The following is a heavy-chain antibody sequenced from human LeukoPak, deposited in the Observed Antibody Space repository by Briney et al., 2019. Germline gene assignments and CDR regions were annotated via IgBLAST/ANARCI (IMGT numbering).Heavy chain of an antibody. CDR2: ISGGSDYI. J-gene: IGHJ4*03. D-gene: IGHD1-14*01. CDR3: TRDSPDFHY. Sequence: GGSLRLSCAVSAFTFSSYIMNWVRQAPGKGLEWVSSISGGSDYIYYADSVKGRFTISRDNAKNSLYLQMHSLRAEDTAVYYCTRDSPDFHYSGHGALWTVSS. V-gene: IGHV3-21*01. CDR1: AFTFSSYI.